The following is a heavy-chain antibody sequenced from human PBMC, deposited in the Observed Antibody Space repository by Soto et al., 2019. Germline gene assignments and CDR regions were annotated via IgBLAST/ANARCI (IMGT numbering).Heavy chain of an antibody. CDR1: GGSVNSGSHY. D-gene: IGHD2-21*02. Sequence: SETLSLTCTVSGGSVNSGSHYWSWIRQSPGKGLEWVGYIYQSGSTYYNPSLKSRVTIAADRSKNQFSLNLASVTAADTAVYYCARSYSGGDAYFDYWGQGTVVTV. CDR3: ARSYSGGDAYFDY. V-gene: IGHV4-30-2*06. J-gene: IGHJ4*02. CDR2: IYQSGST.